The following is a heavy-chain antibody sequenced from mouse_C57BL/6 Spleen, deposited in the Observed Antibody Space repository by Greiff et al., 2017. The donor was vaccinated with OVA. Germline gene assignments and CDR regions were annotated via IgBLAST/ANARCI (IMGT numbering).Heavy chain of an antibody. CDR1: GFTFSDYG. CDR2: ISSGSSTI. D-gene: IGHD2-1*01. J-gene: IGHJ4*01. CDR3: ARKAPLLADY. Sequence: EVKVVESGGGLVKPGGSLKLSCAASGFTFSDYGMHWVRQAPEQGLEWVAYISSGSSTIYYADTVKGRFTISRDNAKNTLFLQMTSLRSEDTAMYYCARKAPLLADYWGQGTSVTVSS. V-gene: IGHV5-17*01.